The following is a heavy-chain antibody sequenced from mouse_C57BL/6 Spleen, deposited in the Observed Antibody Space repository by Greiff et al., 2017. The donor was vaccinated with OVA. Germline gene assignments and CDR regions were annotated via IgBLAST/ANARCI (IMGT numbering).Heavy chain of an antibody. CDR2: IDPEDGDT. Sequence: VQLQQSGAELVRPGASVKLSCTASGFNINDCYMHWVKQRPEQGLEWIGRIDPEDGDTEYAPKFQGKATMTADTSSNTAYLQLSSLTSEDTAVYYCTTGLTTERVDYWGQGTTLTVSS. CDR3: TTGLTTERVDY. CDR1: GFNINDCY. J-gene: IGHJ2*01. V-gene: IGHV14-1*01. D-gene: IGHD1-1*01.